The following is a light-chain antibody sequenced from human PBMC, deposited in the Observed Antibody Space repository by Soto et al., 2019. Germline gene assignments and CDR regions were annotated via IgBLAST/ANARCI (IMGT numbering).Light chain of an antibody. CDR1: SSNIGTNT. J-gene: IGLJ2*01. CDR2: SDN. CDR3: AAWDVSLVV. V-gene: IGLV1-44*01. Sequence: QAVVTQPPSASGTPGQRATISCSGSSSNIGTNTVIWYQQLPGAAPKLLIYSDNQRPSGVPDRFAGSKSGTSASLAISGLQSEDEADYYCAAWDVSLVVFGGGTKLTVL.